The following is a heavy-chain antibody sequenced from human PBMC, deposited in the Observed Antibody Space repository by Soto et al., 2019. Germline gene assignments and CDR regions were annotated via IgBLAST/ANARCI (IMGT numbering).Heavy chain of an antibody. CDR2: ISAYNGNT. CDR1: GYTFTSYG. J-gene: IGHJ4*02. D-gene: IGHD3-22*01. V-gene: IGHV1-18*01. CDR3: AREVGRGYYDSSGYYY. Sequence: ASVKVSCKASGYTFTSYGISWVRQAPGQGLEWMGWISAYNGNTNYAQKLQGRVTMTTDTSTSKAYMELRSLRSDDTAVYYCAREVGRGYYDSSGYYYWGQGTLVTVSS.